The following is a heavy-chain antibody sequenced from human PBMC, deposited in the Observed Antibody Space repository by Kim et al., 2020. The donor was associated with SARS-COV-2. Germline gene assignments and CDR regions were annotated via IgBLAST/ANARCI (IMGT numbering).Heavy chain of an antibody. CDR2: IYTSGST. Sequence: SETLSLTCTVSGGSISSGSYYWSWIRQPAEKGLEWIGRIYTSGSTNYNPSLKSRVTISVDTSKNQFSLKLSSVTAADTAVYYCARVMRSHYGDYIDYWGQGTLVTVSS. CDR1: GGSISSGSYY. V-gene: IGHV4-61*02. CDR3: ARVMRSHYGDYIDY. D-gene: IGHD4-17*01. J-gene: IGHJ4*02.